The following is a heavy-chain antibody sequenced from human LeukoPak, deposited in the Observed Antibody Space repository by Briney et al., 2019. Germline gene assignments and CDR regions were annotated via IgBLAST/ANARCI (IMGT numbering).Heavy chain of an antibody. Sequence: GESLKISCKGSGYSFTSYWLGWVRQMTGKGLEWMGIIYPGDSDTGYSPSFQGQVTISVDKTISTAYLQWSSLKASDNAMYYCARREGSGSYYVGAFDIWGQGTMVTVSS. J-gene: IGHJ3*02. CDR2: IYPGDSDT. CDR3: ARREGSGSYYVGAFDI. CDR1: GYSFTSYW. D-gene: IGHD3-10*01. V-gene: IGHV5-51*01.